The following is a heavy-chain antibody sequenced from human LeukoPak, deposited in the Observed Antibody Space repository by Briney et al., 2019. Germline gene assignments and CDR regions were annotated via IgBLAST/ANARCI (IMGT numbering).Heavy chain of an antibody. CDR1: GFSLSTSGVG. CDR3: AHNRPDFYYDDSSGYLY. V-gene: IGHV2-5*01. D-gene: IGHD3-22*01. CDR2: IYWNDDK. Sequence: SGPTLVKPTQTLTLTCTFSGFSLSTSGVGVGWIRQPPGKALEWLALIYWNDDKRYRPSLKSRLTITKDTSKNQVVLTMTNLDPVDTATYYCAHNRPDFYYDDSSGYLYWGQGTLVTVSS. J-gene: IGHJ4*02.